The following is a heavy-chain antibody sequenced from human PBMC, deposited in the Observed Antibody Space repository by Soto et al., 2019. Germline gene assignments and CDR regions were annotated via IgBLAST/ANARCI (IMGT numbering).Heavy chain of an antibody. CDR1: GYTLTELS. CDR3: ATGPEYGGNSAQYYFDY. D-gene: IGHD2-21*02. Sequence: ASVKVSCKVSGYTLTELSMHWVRQAPGKGLEWMGGFDPEDGETIYAQKFQGRVTMTEDTSTDTAYMELSSLRSEDTAVYYCATGPEYGGNSAQYYFDYWGQGTLVTVSS. J-gene: IGHJ4*02. CDR2: FDPEDGET. V-gene: IGHV1-24*01.